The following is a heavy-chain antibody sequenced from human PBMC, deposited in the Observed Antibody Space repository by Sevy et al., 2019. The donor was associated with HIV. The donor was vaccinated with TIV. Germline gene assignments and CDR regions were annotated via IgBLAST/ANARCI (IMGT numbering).Heavy chain of an antibody. CDR2: ISYDRSNK. CDR3: ARERMSHYSINWFDP. J-gene: IGHJ5*02. CDR1: GFTFSSYA. D-gene: IGHD4-4*01. Sequence: GGSLRLSCAASGFTFSSYAMHWVRQAPGKGLEWVAVISYDRSNKYYADSVKGRFTISRDNSKNTLYLQMNSLRAEDTAVYYCARERMSHYSINWFDPWGQGTLVTVSS. V-gene: IGHV3-30-3*01.